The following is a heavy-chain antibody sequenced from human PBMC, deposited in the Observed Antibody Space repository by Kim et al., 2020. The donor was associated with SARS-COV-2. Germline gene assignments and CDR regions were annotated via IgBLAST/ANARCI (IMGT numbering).Heavy chain of an antibody. Sequence: GGSLRLSCVGSDFTFSNYNMNWVRQTPGKGLEWLSYISSTGGTNFYADSVKGRFTISRDNAKNSVYLQMNSLRVEDTAVYYCARRDYDLGLGWGQGTLVT. CDR1: DFTFSNYN. J-gene: IGHJ4*02. CDR3: ARRDYDLGLG. D-gene: IGHD3-22*01. CDR2: ISSTGGTN. V-gene: IGHV3-48*04.